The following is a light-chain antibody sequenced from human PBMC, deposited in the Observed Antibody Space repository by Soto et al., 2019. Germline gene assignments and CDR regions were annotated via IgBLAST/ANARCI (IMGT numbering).Light chain of an antibody. CDR1: QYIHTM. CDR2: RXA. J-gene: IGKJ1*01. CDR3: HQRQSWTRT. V-gene: IGKV3-11*01. Sequence: VVTPCTDAQSSFPCDRVPRSCRRXQYIHTMLGWYQHRPGQAPRXIIDRXAITAAGSPARLSASGSGTDFTLTISDVQPEDLALYYCHQRQSWTRTFGQGTKVDIK.